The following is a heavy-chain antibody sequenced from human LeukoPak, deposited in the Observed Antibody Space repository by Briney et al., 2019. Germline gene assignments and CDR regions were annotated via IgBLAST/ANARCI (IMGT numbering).Heavy chain of an antibody. CDR2: IYYTGST. V-gene: IGHV4-59*08. CDR3: ARHQATLAPLSAFDV. J-gene: IGHJ3*01. D-gene: IGHD2-15*01. CDR1: GGSISRYY. Sequence: PSETLSLTCTVSGGSISRYYWSWIRQSPGKGLDWIGYIYYTGSTNYNPSLNSRVSISVDTSKNQFSLHLTSVTAADTAVYFCARHQATLAPLSAFDVWGQGTVVTVSA.